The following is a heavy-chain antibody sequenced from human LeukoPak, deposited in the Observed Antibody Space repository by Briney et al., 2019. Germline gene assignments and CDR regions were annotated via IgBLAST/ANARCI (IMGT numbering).Heavy chain of an antibody. CDR3: ARDKATKGHKDYYDSSGYYYEFDY. J-gene: IGHJ4*02. CDR2: IIPIFGAA. D-gene: IGHD3-22*01. Sequence: WPSVKVSCKASAGTFSIYTISWVRQAPGQGLGWMGGIIPIFGAANYAQKFPGRVTITAAESTSTAYMELSSLRSEDTAVYYCARDKATKGHKDYYDSSGYYYEFDYWGQGTLVTVSS. V-gene: IGHV1-69*13. CDR1: AGTFSIYT.